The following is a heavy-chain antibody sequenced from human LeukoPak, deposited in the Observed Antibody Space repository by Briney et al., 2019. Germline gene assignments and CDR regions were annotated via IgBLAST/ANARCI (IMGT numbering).Heavy chain of an antibody. J-gene: IGHJ6*02. CDR1: GFTFSSYA. D-gene: IGHD6-19*01. Sequence: PGGSLRLSCAASGFTFSSYAMSWVRQAPGKGLEWVSAISGSGGSTYYADSVKGRFTISRDNSKNTLYLQMNSLRAEDTAVYYCARLYSSGWPLECMDAWGQGTTVTVSS. CDR3: ARLYSSGWPLECMDA. V-gene: IGHV3-23*01. CDR2: ISGSGGST.